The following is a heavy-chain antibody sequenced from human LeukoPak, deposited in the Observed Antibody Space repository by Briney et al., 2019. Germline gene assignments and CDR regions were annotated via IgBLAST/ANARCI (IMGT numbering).Heavy chain of an antibody. D-gene: IGHD2-21*01. V-gene: IGHV3-74*01. J-gene: IGHJ4*02. CDR1: GFTFSSYW. Sequence: GGSLRLSCAASGFTFSSYWMHWVRQAPGKGLVWVSRISTDGSSTKYADSVEGRFTISRDNAKNTLYLQMNSPRAEDTAAYYCVRGNFNGGIDHWGQGTLVTVSS. CDR2: ISTDGSST. CDR3: VRGNFNGGIDH.